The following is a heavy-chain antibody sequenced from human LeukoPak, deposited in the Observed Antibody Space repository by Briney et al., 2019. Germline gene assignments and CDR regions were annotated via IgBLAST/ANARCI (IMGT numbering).Heavy chain of an antibody. D-gene: IGHD5-24*01. V-gene: IGHV1-46*01. CDR3: ARVWNHGEMATITGYFDY. Sequence: ASVKVSCKASGYTFTSYYMHWVRQTPGQGLEWMGIINPSVGSTSSAQKFQGRVTMTRDMSTSTVYMELSSLRSEDTAVYYRARVWNHGEMATITGYFDYWGQGTLVTVSS. J-gene: IGHJ4*02. CDR2: INPSVGST. CDR1: GYTFTSYY.